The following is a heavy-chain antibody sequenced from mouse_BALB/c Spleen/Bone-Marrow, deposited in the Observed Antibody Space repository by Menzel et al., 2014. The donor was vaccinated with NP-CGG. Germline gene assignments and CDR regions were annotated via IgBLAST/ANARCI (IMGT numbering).Heavy chain of an antibody. V-gene: IGHV5-12-1*01. CDR3: ARHKLGRWYFDV. D-gene: IGHD4-1*01. CDR1: GFAFSSYD. CDR2: ISSGGGST. J-gene: IGHJ1*01. Sequence: EVKLMESGGGLVKPGGSLKLSCAASGFAFSSYDMSWVRQTPEKRLEGVAYISSGGGSTYYPDTVKGRFTISRDNAKNTLYLQMSSLKSEDTAMYYCARHKLGRWYFDVWGAGTTVTVSS.